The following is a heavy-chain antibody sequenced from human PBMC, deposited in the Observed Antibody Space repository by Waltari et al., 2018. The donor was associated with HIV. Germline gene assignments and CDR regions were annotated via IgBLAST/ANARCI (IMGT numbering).Heavy chain of an antibody. D-gene: IGHD3-22*01. J-gene: IGHJ4*02. CDR2: IWYDGSNK. CDR1: GLTFRSYG. V-gene: IGHV3-33*01. Sequence: QVQPVASGGCVGQPAKSLRLCCATSGLTFRSYGQLWFRQAPGKGLEWVAVIWYDGSNKYYADSVKGRFTISRDNSKNTLYLQMNSLRAEDTAVYYCARDPYYYDSSGYHGRFDYWGQGTLVTVSS. CDR3: ARDPYYYDSSGYHGRFDY.